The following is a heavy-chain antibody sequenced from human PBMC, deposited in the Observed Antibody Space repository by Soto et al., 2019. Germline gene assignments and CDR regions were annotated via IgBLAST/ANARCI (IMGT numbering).Heavy chain of an antibody. Sequence: ASVKGSCEASGYTFTSYGISWVREAPGQGLEWMGWISAYNGNTNXAQKLQGRVTMTTDTSTSTAYMELRSLRSDDTAVYYCATNGSSVVFDSWGQGTLVTVSS. CDR3: ATNGSSVVFDS. CDR2: ISAYNGNT. V-gene: IGHV1-18*04. CDR1: GYTFTSYG. D-gene: IGHD1-26*01. J-gene: IGHJ4*02.